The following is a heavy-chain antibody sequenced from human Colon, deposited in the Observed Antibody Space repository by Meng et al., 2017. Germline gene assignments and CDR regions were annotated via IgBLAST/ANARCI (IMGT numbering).Heavy chain of an antibody. J-gene: IGHJ4*02. D-gene: IGHD6-13*01. Sequence: GESLKISCAASGFTFSSYAMSWVRQAPGKGLEWVSGLSGSGDRTYYEDSAKGRFTISRDNSKNTVYLQMNSLRVEDTAVYYCAKDIYISSPFYFDYWGQGTLVTVSS. CDR1: GFTFSSYA. CDR3: AKDIYISSPFYFDY. V-gene: IGHV3-23*01. CDR2: LSGSGDRT.